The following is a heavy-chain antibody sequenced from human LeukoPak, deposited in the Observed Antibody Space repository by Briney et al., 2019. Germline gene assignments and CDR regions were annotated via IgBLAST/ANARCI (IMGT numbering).Heavy chain of an antibody. CDR2: ISGSGGSA. CDR3: AKEASALWFGELSYYFDS. D-gene: IGHD3-10*01. V-gene: IGHV3-23*01. Sequence: GGSLRLSCAASGFTFRTYSMSWVRQSPGKGLEWVSAISGSGGSAYYADSVKGRFTISRDNSKNTLYLQMNSLRAEDTAVYYCAKEASALWFGELSYYFDSWGQGTLVTVSS. J-gene: IGHJ4*02. CDR1: GFTFRTYS.